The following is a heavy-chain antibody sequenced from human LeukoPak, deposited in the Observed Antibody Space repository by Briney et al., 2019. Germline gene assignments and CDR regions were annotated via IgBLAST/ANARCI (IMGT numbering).Heavy chain of an antibody. D-gene: IGHD3-22*01. V-gene: IGHV3-33*08. CDR1: GFTFSNYA. CDR2: TWYDGINK. J-gene: IGHJ3*02. CDR3: ARDYYDSSGQLHAGAHAFDI. Sequence: PGGSLRLSCAASGFTFSNYAMDWVRQAPGKGLEWVAITWYDGINKYCADSVKGRFTISRDNSKNTLYLQMNSLRAEDTAVYYCARDYYDSSGQLHAGAHAFDIWGQGTMVTVSS.